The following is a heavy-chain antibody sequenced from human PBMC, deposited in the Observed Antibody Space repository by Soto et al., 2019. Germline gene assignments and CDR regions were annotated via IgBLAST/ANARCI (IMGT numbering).Heavy chain of an antibody. V-gene: IGHV1-69*06. J-gene: IGHJ4*02. CDR3: NRGSEYVFWSGDL. CDR1: GGTSTRYA. CDR2: IVPMFGTS. Sequence: QERLVQSGAEVRKPGSSVKVSCKVTGGTSTRYAINWVRQAPGQGLEWMGGIVPMFGTSKYAQKFQGRVTITADTSTNIAYMGVSSLRSENTAVYYCNRGSEYVFWSGDLWGQGTLVSVSS. D-gene: IGHD3-3*01.